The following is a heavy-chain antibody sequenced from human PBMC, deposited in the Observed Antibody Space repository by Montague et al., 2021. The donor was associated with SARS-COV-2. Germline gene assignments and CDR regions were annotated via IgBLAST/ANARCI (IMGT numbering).Heavy chain of an antibody. CDR2: ISYDGSNK. CDR1: GFTFRSYA. CDR3: VSQLLFSFDY. Sequence: SLRLSCAASGFTFRSYAMHWVRQAPGKGLEWVAVISYDGSNKYYADSVKGRFTISRDNSKNTLYLQMNSLRAEDTAVYYCVSQLLFSFDYWGQGTLVTVSS. D-gene: IGHD2-2*01. J-gene: IGHJ4*02. V-gene: IGHV3-30-3*01.